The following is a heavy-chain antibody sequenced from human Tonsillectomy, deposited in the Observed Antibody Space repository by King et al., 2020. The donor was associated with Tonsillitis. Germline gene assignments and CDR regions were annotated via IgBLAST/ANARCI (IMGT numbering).Heavy chain of an antibody. CDR2: INHSGST. CDR3: ARGGYGAAMDQYYYYMDV. V-gene: IGHV4-34*01. Sequence: VQLQQWGAGLLKPSETLSLTCAVYGGSFSGYYWTWIRQPPGKGLVWIGEINHSGSTNYSPSLKSRVTISVDTSKNQFSLRLSSVTAADTAVYYCARGGYGAAMDQYYYYMDVWGTGTTVTVSS. D-gene: IGHD5-18*01. CDR1: GGSFSGYY. J-gene: IGHJ6*03.